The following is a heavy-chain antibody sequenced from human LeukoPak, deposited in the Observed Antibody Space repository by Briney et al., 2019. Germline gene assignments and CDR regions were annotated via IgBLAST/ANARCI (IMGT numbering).Heavy chain of an antibody. CDR3: ARDRPRYCRSTSCYRGLDY. Sequence: SETLSLTCTVSGGSISSYYWSWIRQPPGKGLEWTGYIYYSGSTNYNPSLKSRVTISVDTSKNQFSLKLSSVTAADTAVYYCARDRPRYCRSTSCYRGLDYWGQGTLVTVSS. D-gene: IGHD2-2*01. CDR1: GGSISSYY. CDR2: IYYSGST. V-gene: IGHV4-59*01. J-gene: IGHJ4*02.